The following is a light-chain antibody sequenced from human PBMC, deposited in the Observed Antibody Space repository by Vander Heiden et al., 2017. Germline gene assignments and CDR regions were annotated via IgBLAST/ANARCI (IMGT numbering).Light chain of an antibody. CDR2: SNN. J-gene: IGLJ3*02. Sequence: QSVLTQPLSASATPGLRFTISCSGSSSNIGSATVNWYQQLPGTAPKLLIYSNNQRPSGVPDRFSGSKSGTSASLAISGLQSEDEADYYCAAWDASLNGWVFGGGTRLTVL. CDR3: AAWDASLNGWV. CDR1: SSNIGSAT. V-gene: IGLV1-44*01.